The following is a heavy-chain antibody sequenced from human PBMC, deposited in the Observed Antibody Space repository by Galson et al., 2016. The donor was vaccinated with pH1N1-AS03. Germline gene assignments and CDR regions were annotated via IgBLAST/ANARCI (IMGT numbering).Heavy chain of an antibody. CDR3: TRSVVLVRGIIISSRPHALDI. CDR1: GFTLTKHY. D-gene: IGHD3-10*02. CDR2: INPGGPPP. Sequence: SVKVSCKASGFTLTKHYIHWLRQAPGQGLQWMGIINPGGPPPKYAEKFQGRVIMTGDTSTSTAYMELSSLRPEDTAVYYCTRSVVLVRGIIISSRPHALDIWGQGTMVTVSS. J-gene: IGHJ3*02. V-gene: IGHV1-46*01.